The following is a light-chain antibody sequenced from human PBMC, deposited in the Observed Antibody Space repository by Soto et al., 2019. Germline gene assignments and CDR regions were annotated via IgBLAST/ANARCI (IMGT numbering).Light chain of an antibody. J-gene: IGKJ1*01. V-gene: IGKV3-15*01. CDR3: QQYNNWPPWT. CDR2: GAS. CDR1: QSFSSN. Sequence: EIVMTQSPATLSVSPGERATLSCRASQSFSSNLAWYQQKPGQAPRLLIYGASTRATGIPARFSGSGSGTAFTLTISRLQSEDFAVYYCQQYNNWPPWTFGQGTTVEI.